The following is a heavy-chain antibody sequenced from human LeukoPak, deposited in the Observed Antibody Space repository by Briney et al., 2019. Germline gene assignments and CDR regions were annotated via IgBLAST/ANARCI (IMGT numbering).Heavy chain of an antibody. J-gene: IGHJ4*02. Sequence: SETLSLTCTVSGGSISSSYWSWIRQPPGKGLEWIGYIYYSGSTNYNPSLKSRVTISVDTSKNQFSLKLSSVTAADTAVYYCARNYGSGSYYDYWGQGTLVTVSS. V-gene: IGHV4-59*01. CDR2: IYYSGST. D-gene: IGHD3-10*01. CDR3: ARNYGSGSYYDY. CDR1: GGSISSSY.